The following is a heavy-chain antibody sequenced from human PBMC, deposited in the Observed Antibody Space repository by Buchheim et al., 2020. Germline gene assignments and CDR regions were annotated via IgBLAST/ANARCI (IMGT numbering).Heavy chain of an antibody. V-gene: IGHV4-4*02. CDR1: DDSITSNNW. CDR3: ARAKDEQHLGVYFDS. J-gene: IGHJ4*02. D-gene: IGHD6-13*01. Sequence: QVQLQESGPGLVAPSGTLSLTCAVSDDSITSNNWWTWVRQAPGKGLEWIGHIYHTGATNYSPSLESRVSMSVETSKNQFSLTLTSLTAADTALYFCARAKDEQHLGVYFDSWGQG. CDR2: IYHTGAT.